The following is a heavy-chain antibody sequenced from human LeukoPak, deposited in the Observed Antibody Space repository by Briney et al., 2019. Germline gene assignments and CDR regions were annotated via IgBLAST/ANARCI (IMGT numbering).Heavy chain of an antibody. D-gene: IGHD3-3*01. CDR2: IYYSGST. J-gene: IGHJ2*01. V-gene: IGHV4-39*01. CDR3: ARRTIFGVVKGDWYFDL. Sequence: SETLSLTCTVSGVSISSSSYYWGWIRQPPGKGLEWIGSIYYSGSTYYNPSLKSRVTISVDTSKNQFSLKLSSVTAADTAVYYCARRTIFGVVKGDWYFDLWGCGTLVTVSS. CDR1: GVSISSSSYY.